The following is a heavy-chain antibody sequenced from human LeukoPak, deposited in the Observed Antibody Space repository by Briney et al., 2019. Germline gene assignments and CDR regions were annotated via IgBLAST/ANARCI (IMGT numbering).Heavy chain of an antibody. D-gene: IGHD3-22*01. Sequence: GGSLRLSCAASGLTFSSYAMSWVRQAPGKGLEWVSAISGSGGSTYYADSVKGRFTISRDNSKNTLFLQMNSLRAEDTAVYYCAKSSSTMIASFQHWGQGTLVTVSS. CDR1: GLTFSSYA. CDR2: ISGSGGST. J-gene: IGHJ1*01. CDR3: AKSSSTMIASFQH. V-gene: IGHV3-23*01.